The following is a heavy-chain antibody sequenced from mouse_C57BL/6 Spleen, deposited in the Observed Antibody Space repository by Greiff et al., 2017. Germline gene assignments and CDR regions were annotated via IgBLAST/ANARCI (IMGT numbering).Heavy chain of an antibody. CDR3: ARFHYGSYEDYYAMDC. Sequence: QVQLQQPGAELVKPGASVKMSCKASGYTFTSYWITWVKQRPGQGLEWIGDIYPGSGSTNYNEKFKSKATLTVDTSSSTAYMQLSSLTSDDSAVYYCARFHYGSYEDYYAMDCWGQGTSVTVSS. CDR2: IYPGSGST. J-gene: IGHJ4*01. V-gene: IGHV1-55*01. CDR1: GYTFTSYW. D-gene: IGHD2-1*01.